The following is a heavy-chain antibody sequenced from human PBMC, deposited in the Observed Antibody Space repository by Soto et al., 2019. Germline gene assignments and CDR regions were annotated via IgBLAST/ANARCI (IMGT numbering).Heavy chain of an antibody. V-gene: IGHV4-59*01. CDR2: IYYSGHT. Sequence: QVQLQESGPGLVKPSETLSLTCTVSGGSISSYHWCWIRQSPEKGLEWIGYIYYSGHTNYNPSVKSRVTISVDTSKNQFSLKLTSVTAADTAVYYCARDRRYCSNDICYLYCFDYWGQATLVTVSS. CDR3: ARDRRYCSNDICYLYCFDY. CDR1: GGSISSYH. D-gene: IGHD2-15*01. J-gene: IGHJ4*02.